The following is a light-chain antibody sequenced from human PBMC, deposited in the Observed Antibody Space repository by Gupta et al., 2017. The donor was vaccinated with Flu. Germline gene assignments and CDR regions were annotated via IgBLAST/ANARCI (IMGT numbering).Light chain of an antibody. CDR2: DGS. V-gene: IGKV3-11*01. CDR1: QSDRSY. J-gene: IGKJ1*01. Sequence: PDTLSLSPGERATLSCRASQSDRSYLAWYQQTPGQVPRLLIYDGSNRATGIPARFSGSGSGTEFTLTITNLEPEDSAVYYCQQRSNWPWTFGQGTKVEIK. CDR3: QQRSNWPWT.